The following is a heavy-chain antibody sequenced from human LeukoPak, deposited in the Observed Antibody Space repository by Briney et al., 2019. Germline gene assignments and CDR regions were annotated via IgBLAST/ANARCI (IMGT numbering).Heavy chain of an antibody. CDR2: IYTSGST. Sequence: SETLSLTCTVSGGSISSYCWSWIRQPAGKGLEWIGRIYTSGSTNYNPSLKSRVTMSVDTSKNQFSLKLSSVTAADTAVYYCARDRDYGSGSSYYYGMDVWGQGTTVTVSS. J-gene: IGHJ6*02. V-gene: IGHV4-4*07. CDR3: ARDRDYGSGSSYYYGMDV. CDR1: GGSISSYC. D-gene: IGHD3-10*01.